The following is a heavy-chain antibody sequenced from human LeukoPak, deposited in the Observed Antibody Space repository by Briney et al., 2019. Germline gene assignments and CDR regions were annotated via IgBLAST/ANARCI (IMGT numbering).Heavy chain of an antibody. D-gene: IGHD1-1*01. CDR2: ISAYNGST. CDR1: GYTFTSYG. J-gene: IGHJ4*02. V-gene: IGHV1-18*01. CDR3: ARDLRGYRTGASTPFDY. Sequence: GASVKVSCKASGYTFTSYGISWVRQAPGQGLEWMGWISAYNGSTNYAQKLQGRVTMTTDTSTSTAYMELRSLRSDDTAVYYCARDLRGYRTGASTPFDYWGQGTLVTVSS.